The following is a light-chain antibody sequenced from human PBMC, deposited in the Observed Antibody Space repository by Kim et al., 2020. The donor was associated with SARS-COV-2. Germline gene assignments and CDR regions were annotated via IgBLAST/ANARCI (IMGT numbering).Light chain of an antibody. CDR2: RAS. V-gene: IGKV3-20*01. CDR1: QSISSNY. Sequence: IVLTQSPGTLSLSPGERATLSCRASQSISSNYLAWYQQKSGQAPRLLIFRASSRATGIPDRFSGSGSGTDFTLTISRLEPEDSAVYYCQQYGTSQYTFGQGTKLEI. J-gene: IGKJ2*01. CDR3: QQYGTSQYT.